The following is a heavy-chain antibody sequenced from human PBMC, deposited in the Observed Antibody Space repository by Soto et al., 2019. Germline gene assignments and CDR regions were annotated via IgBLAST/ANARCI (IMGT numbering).Heavy chain of an antibody. V-gene: IGHV1-18*04. J-gene: IGHJ5*02. CDR3: VTDHSSVPDT. D-gene: IGHD4-4*01. CDR1: GYNFISYG. Sequence: QIQLVQSGPESKKPGASVKVSCQTSGYNFISYGLSWVRQAPGQGLEWMGWITPFNGNTNYPQRFRDKMTMTTDTATNTSYLELRNLKSDDTAVYYCVTDHSSVPDTWGQGTLVTVSS. CDR2: ITPFNGNT.